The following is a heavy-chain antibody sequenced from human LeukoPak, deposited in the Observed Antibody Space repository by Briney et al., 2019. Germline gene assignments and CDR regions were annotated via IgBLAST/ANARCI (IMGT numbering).Heavy chain of an antibody. CDR1: GGSISSSSYY. V-gene: IGHV4-39*07. CDR2: INDSGRT. CDR3: ARMSPRLRRLTLPTTKGFDY. J-gene: IGHJ4*02. D-gene: IGHD2-8*01. Sequence: SETLSLTCTVSGGSISSSSYYWSWIRQPPGKGLEWIGEINDSGRTNYNPSLKSRVTISVDTSKNQFSLKLSSVTAADTAVYYCARMSPRLRRLTLPTTKGFDYWGQGTLVTVYS.